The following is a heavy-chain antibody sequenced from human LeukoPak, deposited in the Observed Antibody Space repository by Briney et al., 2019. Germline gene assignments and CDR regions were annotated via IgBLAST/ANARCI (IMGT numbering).Heavy chain of an antibody. J-gene: IGHJ4*02. Sequence: SETLSLTCTVSSGSISSYYWSWIRQPPGKGLEWIGYIYYSGSTNYNPSLKSRVAISVDTSKNQFSLKLSSVTAADTAVYYCARSPYYYDSSGSFDYWGQGTLVTVSS. CDR2: IYYSGST. V-gene: IGHV4-59*01. CDR1: SGSISSYY. CDR3: ARSPYYYDSSGSFDY. D-gene: IGHD3-22*01.